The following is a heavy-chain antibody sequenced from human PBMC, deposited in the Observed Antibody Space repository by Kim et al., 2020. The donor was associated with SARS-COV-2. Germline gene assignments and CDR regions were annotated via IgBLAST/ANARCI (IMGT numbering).Heavy chain of an antibody. J-gene: IGHJ4*02. V-gene: IGHV4-39*01. Sequence: SETLSLTCTVSGGSISSSSYYWGWIRQPPGKGLEWIGSIYYSGSTYYNPSLKSRVTISVDTSKNQFSLKLSSVTAADTAVYYCARRRDILTGSFDYWGQGTLVTVSS. CDR2: IYYSGST. CDR1: GGSISSSSYY. D-gene: IGHD3-9*01. CDR3: ARRRDILTGSFDY.